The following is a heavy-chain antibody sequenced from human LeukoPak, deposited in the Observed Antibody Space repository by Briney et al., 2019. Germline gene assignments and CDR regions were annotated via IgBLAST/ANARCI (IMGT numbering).Heavy chain of an antibody. D-gene: IGHD5-24*01. J-gene: IGHJ4*02. Sequence: ASVKVSCKASGYTFTSYGISWVRQAPGQGLEWMGWISAYNGNTNYAQKLQGRVTMTTDTSTSTAYMGLRSLRSGDTAVYYCARVRDGYLNDYWGQGTLVTVSS. CDR3: ARVRDGYLNDY. V-gene: IGHV1-18*01. CDR1: GYTFTSYG. CDR2: ISAYNGNT.